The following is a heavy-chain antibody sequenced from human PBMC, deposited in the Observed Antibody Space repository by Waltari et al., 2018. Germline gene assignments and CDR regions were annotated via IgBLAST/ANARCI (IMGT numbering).Heavy chain of an antibody. V-gene: IGHV3-48*03. J-gene: IGHJ3*01. CDR2: ISSSGETI. Sequence: EMQLVESGGGLVQPGGSLRLSCVASEFNFNIYEMNWVRQAPGKGLEWVSSISSSGETIYYTDSVKGRFTISRDNAQSTLYLQMSSLSAEDTAVYFCARSGNSSGYYYMTDAFHLWGQGTMVTVSS. CDR1: EFNFNIYE. CDR3: ARSGNSSGYYYMTDAFHL. D-gene: IGHD3-22*01.